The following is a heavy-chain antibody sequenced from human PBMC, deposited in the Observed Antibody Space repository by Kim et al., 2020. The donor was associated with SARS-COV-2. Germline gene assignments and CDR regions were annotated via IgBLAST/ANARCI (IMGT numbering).Heavy chain of an antibody. V-gene: IGHV3-21*01. CDR2: ITSSSSYI. CDR3: AREPYDILTGYYRSFDY. J-gene: IGHJ4*02. CDR1: GFTFSSYS. Sequence: GGSLRLSCAASGFTFSSYSMNWVRQAPGKGLEWVSSITSSSSYINYADSVKGRFTISRDNAKNSLYLQMNSLRAEDTAVYYCAREPYDILTGYYRSFDYWGQGTLVTVSS. D-gene: IGHD3-9*01.